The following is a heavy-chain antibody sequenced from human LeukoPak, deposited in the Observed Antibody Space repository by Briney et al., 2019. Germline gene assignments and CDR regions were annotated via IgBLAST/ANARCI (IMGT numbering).Heavy chain of an antibody. CDR2: ISSINSGE. V-gene: IGHV3-48*01. J-gene: IGHJ4*02. CDR3: VKDWTYSFED. Sequence: GGSLRLSCAASGFAFNTYSMNWVRQAPGKGLEWISYISSINSGEYYADSVKGRFSISRDNAKNSLSLQMNSLRVEDTAVYYCVKDWTYSFEDWGQGTLVTVSS. CDR1: GFAFNTYS. D-gene: IGHD3/OR15-3a*01.